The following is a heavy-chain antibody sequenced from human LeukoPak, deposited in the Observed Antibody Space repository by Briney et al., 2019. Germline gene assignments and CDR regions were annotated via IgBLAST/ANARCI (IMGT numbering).Heavy chain of an antibody. Sequence: PSETLSLTCTVSGGSINTNSYYWGWIRQPPGRGLEWIGTIYYSGSTYYNPSLKSRVTISVDTSKNQFSLKLSSVTAADTAVYYCARDYRPGYSSGWYRGIGYWGQGTLVTVSS. CDR3: ARDYRPGYSSGWYRGIGY. CDR2: IYYSGST. CDR1: GGSINTNSYY. J-gene: IGHJ4*02. D-gene: IGHD6-19*01. V-gene: IGHV4-39*07.